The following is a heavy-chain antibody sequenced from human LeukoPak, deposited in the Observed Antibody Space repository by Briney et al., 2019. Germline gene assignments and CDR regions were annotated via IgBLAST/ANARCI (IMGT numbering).Heavy chain of an antibody. D-gene: IGHD6-6*01. CDR2: ISYDGSNK. V-gene: IGHV3-30-3*01. Sequence: GGSLRLSCAASGFTFSSYAMHWVRQAPGKGLEWVAVISYDGSNKYYADSVKGRFTISRDNSKNTLYLQMNSLRAEDTAVYYCARGKRYSSSFPDFDYWGQGTLVTVSS. CDR1: GFTFSSYA. J-gene: IGHJ4*02. CDR3: ARGKRYSSSFPDFDY.